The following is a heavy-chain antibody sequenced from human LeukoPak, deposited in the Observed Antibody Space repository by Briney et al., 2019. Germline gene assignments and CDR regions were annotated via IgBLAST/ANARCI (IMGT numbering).Heavy chain of an antibody. CDR1: GFTLSRNA. D-gene: IGHD3-3*02. CDR2: LAGSDDTT. Sequence: GGSLRLSCVASGFTLSRNAMSWVRQAPGRGGGWVASLAGSDDTTWYADHVRGRFTISGDNSKSTLYLQMNSLRVEDAAIYYCAKDIFFWAHDYWGQGLLVTVS. J-gene: IGHJ4*02. CDR3: AKDIFFWAHDY. V-gene: IGHV3-23*01.